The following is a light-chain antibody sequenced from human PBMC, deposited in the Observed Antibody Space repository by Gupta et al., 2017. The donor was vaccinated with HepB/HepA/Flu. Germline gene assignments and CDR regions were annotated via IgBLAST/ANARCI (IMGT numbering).Light chain of an antibody. CDR1: SSNIGAGYD. CDR2: GNS. CDR3: QSYDSSLSGPVV. Sequence: QSVLTQPPSVYGARGQRVTISCPGRSSNIGAGYDVHWYQQLPGTAPKLLIYGNSNRPSGVPDRFSGSKSGTSASLAITGLQAEDEADYYCQSYDSSLSGPVVVGGGTKLTVL. J-gene: IGLJ2*01. V-gene: IGLV1-40*01.